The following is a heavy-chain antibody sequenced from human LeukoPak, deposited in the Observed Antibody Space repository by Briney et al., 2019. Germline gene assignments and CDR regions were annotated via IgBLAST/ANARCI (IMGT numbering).Heavy chain of an antibody. D-gene: IGHD3-22*01. Sequence: PGGSLRLSCAASGFTFDDYIMHWVRQAPGKGLEWVSLISRDGDTTYYADSVKGRFTSSRDNSKNSLFLQMNSLRTEDTALYYCAKARGLIGGAFDIWGQGTMVTVSS. CDR1: GFTFDDYI. CDR3: AKARGLIGGAFDI. V-gene: IGHV3-43*01. J-gene: IGHJ3*02. CDR2: ISRDGDTT.